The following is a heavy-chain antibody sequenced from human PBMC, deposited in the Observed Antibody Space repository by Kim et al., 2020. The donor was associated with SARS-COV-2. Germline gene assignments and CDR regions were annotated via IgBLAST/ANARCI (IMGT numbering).Heavy chain of an antibody. Sequence: SETLSLTCTVSGGSISSYYWSWIRQPPGKGLEWIGYIYYSGSTNYNPSLKSRVTISVDTSKNQFSLKLSSVTAADTAVYYCARGAFRVYDYVWGSRIWFDPWGQGTLVTVSS. D-gene: IGHD3-16*01. CDR1: GGSISSYY. V-gene: IGHV4-59*01. CDR2: IYYSGST. CDR3: ARGAFRVYDYVWGSRIWFDP. J-gene: IGHJ5*02.